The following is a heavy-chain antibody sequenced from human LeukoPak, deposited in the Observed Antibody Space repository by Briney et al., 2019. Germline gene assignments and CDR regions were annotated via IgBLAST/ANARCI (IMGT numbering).Heavy chain of an antibody. Sequence: GGSLRLSCAASAFTFSDYYMNWIRQAPGKGLEWVSYISSSGSAIYYADSVKGRFTISRDNAKNSLYLQMNSLRAEDTAVYYCAKLGRNYFDYWGQGTLVTVSS. CDR1: AFTFSDYY. CDR3: AKLGRNYFDY. V-gene: IGHV3-11*04. CDR2: ISSSGSAI. D-gene: IGHD3-10*01. J-gene: IGHJ4*02.